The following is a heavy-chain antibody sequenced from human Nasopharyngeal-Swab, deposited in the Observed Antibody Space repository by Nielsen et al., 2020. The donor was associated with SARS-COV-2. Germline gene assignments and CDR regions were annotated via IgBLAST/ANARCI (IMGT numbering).Heavy chain of an antibody. J-gene: IGHJ3*01. Sequence: VRQAPGKGLEWVTFISTDGSHKNYADSVKGRFSISRDNSKNTVFLQMNSLRAGDTATYYCAKDVSLLRGYNAFDRRGQGTMVTVSS. CDR3: AKDVSLLRGYNAFDR. V-gene: IGHV3-30*18. CDR2: ISTDGSHK. D-gene: IGHD3-10*01.